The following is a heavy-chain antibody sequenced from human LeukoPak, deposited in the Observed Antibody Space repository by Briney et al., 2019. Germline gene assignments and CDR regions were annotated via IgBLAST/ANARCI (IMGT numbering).Heavy chain of an antibody. Sequence: ASVKVSCKASGHTFTGYYMHWVRQAPGQGLEWMGWINPNSGGTNYAQKFQGRVTMTRDTSISTAYMELSRLRSDDTAMYYCARPSYSSSWLPFDYWGQGTLVTVSS. J-gene: IGHJ4*02. V-gene: IGHV1-2*02. D-gene: IGHD6-13*01. CDR2: INPNSGGT. CDR3: ARPSYSSSWLPFDY. CDR1: GHTFTGYY.